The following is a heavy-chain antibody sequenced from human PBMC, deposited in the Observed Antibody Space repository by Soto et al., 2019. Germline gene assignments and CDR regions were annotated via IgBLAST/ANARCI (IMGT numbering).Heavy chain of an antibody. Sequence: QVQLVQSGAEVKKPGASVKVSCKASGYTFTGYYMHWVRQAPGQGLEWMGWINPNSGGTNYAQKFQGWVTMTRDTSISTADMELSRLRSDDTAVYYCARGLKRDCSSTSCPGDYYYMDVWGKGTTVTVSS. V-gene: IGHV1-2*04. CDR2: INPNSGGT. J-gene: IGHJ6*03. CDR3: ARGLKRDCSSTSCPGDYYYMDV. CDR1: GYTFTGYY. D-gene: IGHD2-2*01.